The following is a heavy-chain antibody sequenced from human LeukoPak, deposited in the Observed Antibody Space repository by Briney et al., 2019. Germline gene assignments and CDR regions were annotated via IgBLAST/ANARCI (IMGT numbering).Heavy chain of an antibody. CDR3: AREGAAAEDVNWFDP. CDR2: IIPIFGTA. Sequence: SVKVSCKASGGTFSSYAISWVRQAPGQGLEWMGGIIPIFGTANYAQKFQGRVTITADESTSTAYMELSRLRAEDTAVYYCAREGAAAEDVNWFDPWGQGTLVTVSS. D-gene: IGHD6-25*01. V-gene: IGHV1-69*01. J-gene: IGHJ5*02. CDR1: GGTFSSYA.